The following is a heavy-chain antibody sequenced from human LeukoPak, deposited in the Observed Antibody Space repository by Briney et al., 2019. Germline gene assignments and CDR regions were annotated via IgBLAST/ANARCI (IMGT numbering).Heavy chain of an antibody. Sequence: SGGSLRLSCAASGFTFSDYYMSWIRQTPGKGLEYIGYTSDNGNSGNDPSLKGRVSVSIDTSKNQFSLRLRSVTTADTALYYCARSNWNDVGWFDPWGQGILVTVSS. J-gene: IGHJ5*02. CDR3: ARSNWNDVGWFDP. CDR1: GFTFSDYY. V-gene: IGHV4-59*01. D-gene: IGHD1-1*01. CDR2: TSDNGNS.